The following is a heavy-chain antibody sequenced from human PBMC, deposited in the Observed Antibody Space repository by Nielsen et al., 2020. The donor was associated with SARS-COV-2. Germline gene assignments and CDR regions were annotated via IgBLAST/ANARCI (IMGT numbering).Heavy chain of an antibody. Sequence: SLKISCAVSGFSFNEYAMQWVRQAPGKGLEWVSGISWNSGSIGYADSVKGRFTISRDNANNSLYLQMDSLGAEDTAVYYCAARPGDFWSGFYMDYWGQGTLVTVSS. V-gene: IGHV3-9*01. CDR3: AARPGDFWSGFYMDY. CDR1: GFSFNEYA. D-gene: IGHD3-3*01. J-gene: IGHJ4*02. CDR2: ISWNSGSI.